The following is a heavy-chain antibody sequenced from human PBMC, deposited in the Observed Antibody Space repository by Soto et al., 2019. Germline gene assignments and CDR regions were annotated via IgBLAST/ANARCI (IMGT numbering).Heavy chain of an antibody. CDR1: GLTFSGYW. D-gene: IGHD3-3*01. CDR2: IKQDVSEK. V-gene: IGHV3-7*03. CDR3: ERATIFSAFDM. J-gene: IGHJ3*02. Sequence: PGGSLRLSCAASGLTFSGYWMSWVRQAPGRGLEWVANIKQDVSEKNYVESVKARFTISRDNAKNSVYLQMNSLRAEDTAVYYCERATIFSAFDMWGQGTMVTVSS.